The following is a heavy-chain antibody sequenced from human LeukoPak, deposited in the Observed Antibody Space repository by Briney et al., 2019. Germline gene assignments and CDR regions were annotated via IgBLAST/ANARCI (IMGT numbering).Heavy chain of an antibody. D-gene: IGHD6-19*01. V-gene: IGHV3-30*02. CDR1: GFTFSSYG. J-gene: IGHJ3*02. CDR3: AKDRKQWLVDAFDI. CDR2: IRYDGSNK. Sequence: PGGSLRLSCAASGFTFSSYGMHWVRQAPGKGLGWVAFIRYDGSNKYYADSVKGRFTISRDNSKNTLYLQMNSLRAEDTAVYYCAKDRKQWLVDAFDIWGQGTMVTVSS.